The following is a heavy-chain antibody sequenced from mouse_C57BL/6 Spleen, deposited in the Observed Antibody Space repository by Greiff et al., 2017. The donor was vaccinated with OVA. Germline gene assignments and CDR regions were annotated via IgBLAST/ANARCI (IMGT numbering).Heavy chain of an antibody. D-gene: IGHD4-1*01. CDR2: IHPNSGRT. CDR3: ARTQTANLDY. Sequence: VQLQQPGAELVKPGASVKLSCKASGYTFTSYWMPWVKQRPGQGLEWIGMIHPNSGRTNYNEKFKSKATLTVDKSSSTAYMQLSSLTSEDSAVYYCARTQTANLDYWGQGTTLTVSS. CDR1: GYTFTSYW. V-gene: IGHV1-64*01. J-gene: IGHJ2*01.